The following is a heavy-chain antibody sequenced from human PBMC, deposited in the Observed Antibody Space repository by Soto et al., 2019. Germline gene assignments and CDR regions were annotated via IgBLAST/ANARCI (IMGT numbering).Heavy chain of an antibody. D-gene: IGHD1-26*01. J-gene: IGHJ1*01. V-gene: IGHV3-23*01. CDR2: IRSDGDTT. CDR3: AKGKGVGATPDGANC. Sequence: GGSLRLSCAASGFTFSSYGMNWVRQAPWKGLEWVSGIRSDGDTTYNADSVKGRFTVSRDTSKNTVDLQMNSLRAEDTAVYYCAKGKGVGATPDGANCWGQGTLVTVSS. CDR1: GFTFSSYG.